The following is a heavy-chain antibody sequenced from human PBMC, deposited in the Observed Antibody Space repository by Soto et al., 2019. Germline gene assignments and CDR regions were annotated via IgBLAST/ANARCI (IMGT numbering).Heavy chain of an antibody. V-gene: IGHV1-18*01. D-gene: IGHD3-10*01. CDR3: ARADETDRFEYYYGSGSSYYFDY. J-gene: IGHJ4*02. Sequence: QVQLVQSGAEVKKPGASVKVSCKASGYTFTSYGISWVRQAPGQGLEWMGWISAYNGNTNYAQKLQGRVTMTTDTYTSTAYMELRSLRSDDTAVYYCARADETDRFEYYYGSGSSYYFDYWGQGTLVTVSS. CDR1: GYTFTSYG. CDR2: ISAYNGNT.